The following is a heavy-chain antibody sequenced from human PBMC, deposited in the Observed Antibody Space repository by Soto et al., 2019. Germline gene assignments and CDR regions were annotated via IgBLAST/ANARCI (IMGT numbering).Heavy chain of an antibody. J-gene: IGHJ3*01. D-gene: IGHD3-16*01. CDR2: INSDGSSI. CDR1: GFTFIRYW. Sequence: EGSLRLSCAASGFTFIRYWMHWVLQAPGKGLVWVSRINSDGSSISYADSVKGRFTISRDNAKNTLYLQMNSLRAEDMAVYYCASDDYRAAFDFWGQGTMVTVSS. CDR3: ASDDYRAAFDF. V-gene: IGHV3-74*01.